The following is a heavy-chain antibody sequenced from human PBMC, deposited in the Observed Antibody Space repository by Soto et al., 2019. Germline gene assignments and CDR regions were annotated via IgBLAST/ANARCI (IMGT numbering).Heavy chain of an antibody. CDR1: GYPFTSYY. Sequence: ASVKVSCKASGYPFTSYYLHWVRQAPGQGPEWMGRINVSDGSTRYAQNFQGRVTMTRDTSTTTVYMELSPLRSDDTAVYYCAREAAVAGTAFDHWGQGTLVNVSS. J-gene: IGHJ5*02. D-gene: IGHD6-19*01. CDR3: AREAAVAGTAFDH. V-gene: IGHV1-46*01. CDR2: INVSDGST.